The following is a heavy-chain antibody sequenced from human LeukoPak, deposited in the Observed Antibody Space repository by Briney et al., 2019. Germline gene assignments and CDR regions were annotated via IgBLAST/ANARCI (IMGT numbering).Heavy chain of an antibody. CDR1: GFTFGDYA. CDR3: TRDQTPYY. V-gene: IGHV3-49*04. CDR2: IRSKIYGGTP. J-gene: IGHJ4*02. Sequence: GGSLRLSCTASGFTFGDYAMTWVRQAPGKGLEWVGFIRSKIYGGTPEYAASVKGRFTISRDDSKGVAYPQMNSLKTEDTALYYCTRDQTPYYWGQGTLVTVSS.